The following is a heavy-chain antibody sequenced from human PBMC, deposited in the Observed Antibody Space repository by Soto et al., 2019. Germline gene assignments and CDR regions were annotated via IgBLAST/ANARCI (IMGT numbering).Heavy chain of an antibody. J-gene: IGHJ3*02. D-gene: IGHD5-18*01. Sequence: SGFTFSSYSMNWVRQAPGKGLEWVSYIISSSTIYYADSVKGRFTISRDNAKNSLHLQMNSLTDEDTAVYYCARDYGYAFDIWGQGTMVTVSS. CDR2: IISSSTI. CDR1: GFTFSSYS. CDR3: ARDYGYAFDI. V-gene: IGHV3-48*02.